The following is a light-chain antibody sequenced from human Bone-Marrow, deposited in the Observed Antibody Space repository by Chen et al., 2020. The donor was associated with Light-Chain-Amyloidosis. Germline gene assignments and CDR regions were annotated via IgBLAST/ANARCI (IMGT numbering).Light chain of an antibody. CDR2: DDS. CDR1: NIGSTS. CDR3: QVWGRSSDRPV. V-gene: IGLV3-21*02. J-gene: IGLJ3*02. Sequence: SYVLTQPSSVSVAPGQTATIACGGNNIGSTSVHWYQQTPAQALLLVIYDDSDRPSGIPGRLSDSNSGNAATLTISRVGAGDEADYCRQVWGRSSDRPVFGGGTKLTVL.